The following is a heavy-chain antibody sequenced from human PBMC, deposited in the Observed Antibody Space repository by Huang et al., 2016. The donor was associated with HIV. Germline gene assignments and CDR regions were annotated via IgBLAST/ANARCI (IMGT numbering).Heavy chain of an antibody. Sequence: QMQLQESGPGLVKPSETLSLTCTVSGGSINNHYWGWIRQPPGKGLEWIGTIYFSGSTYYNPSLKSRVTISIETSKNQFSLNLHSVTAADTAVYYCAREAPATDAFDIWGHGTMVTVSS. CDR1: GGSINNHY. V-gene: IGHV4-59*11. J-gene: IGHJ3*02. CDR3: AREAPATDAFDI. CDR2: IYFSGST.